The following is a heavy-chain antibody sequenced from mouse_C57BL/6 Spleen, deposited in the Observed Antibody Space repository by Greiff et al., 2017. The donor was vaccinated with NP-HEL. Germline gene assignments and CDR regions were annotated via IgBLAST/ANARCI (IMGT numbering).Heavy chain of an antibody. CDR1: GYSFTDYN. D-gene: IGHD1-1*01. CDR2: INPNYGTT. CDR3: ARQRDYCDSSYAKDY. Sequence: EVQLQQSGPELVKPGASVKISCKASGYSFTDYNMNWVKQSNGKSLEWIGVINPNYGTTSYNQKFKGKATLTVDQSSSTAYMSLNRLTSEDSAVPDGARQRDYCDSSYAKDYWGQGTSVTVSS. V-gene: IGHV1-39*01. J-gene: IGHJ4*01.